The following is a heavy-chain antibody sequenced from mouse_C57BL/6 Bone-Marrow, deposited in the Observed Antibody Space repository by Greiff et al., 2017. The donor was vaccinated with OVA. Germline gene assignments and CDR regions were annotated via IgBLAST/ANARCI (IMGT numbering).Heavy chain of an antibody. CDR2: IHPNSGST. J-gene: IGHJ2*01. CDR1: GYTFTSYW. D-gene: IGHD2-4*01. CDR3: ASFDYDEGFDY. V-gene: IGHV1-64*01. Sequence: QVQLQQPGAELVKPGASVKLSCKASGYTFTSYWMHWVKQRPGQGLEWIGMIHPNSGSTNYNEKFKSKATLTVDKSSSTAYMQLSSLTSEDSAVYYCASFDYDEGFDYWGQGTTLTVSS.